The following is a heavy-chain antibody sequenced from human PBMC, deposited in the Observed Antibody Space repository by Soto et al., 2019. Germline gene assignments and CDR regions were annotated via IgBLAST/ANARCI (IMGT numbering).Heavy chain of an antibody. D-gene: IGHD2-8*01. V-gene: IGHV4-59*01. J-gene: IGHJ4*02. CDR2: FYHSGTT. CDR3: ARDPGYCTNGVCPIFDF. Sequence: SATLSLTRTFSGDSIKNYSRRWLQQPPGGGLWWVGQFYHSGTTNYSPALKSRVTISIDQSQNPFSLRLNSVTAADTAVYFCARDPGYCTNGVCPIFDFWGQG. CDR1: GDSIKNYS.